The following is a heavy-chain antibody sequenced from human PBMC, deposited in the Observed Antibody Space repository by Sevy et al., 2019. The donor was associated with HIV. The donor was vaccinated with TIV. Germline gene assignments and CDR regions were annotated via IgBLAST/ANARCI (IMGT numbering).Heavy chain of an antibody. Sequence: SDTLSLTCTVSGGSISSYYWSWIRQPPGKGLEWIGYIYYSGSTNYNPSLKSRVTISVDTSKNQFSLKLSSVTAADTAVYYCAREVGATWFDPWGQGTLVTVSS. V-gene: IGHV4-59*01. CDR2: IYYSGST. CDR1: GGSISSYY. D-gene: IGHD1-26*01. CDR3: AREVGATWFDP. J-gene: IGHJ5*02.